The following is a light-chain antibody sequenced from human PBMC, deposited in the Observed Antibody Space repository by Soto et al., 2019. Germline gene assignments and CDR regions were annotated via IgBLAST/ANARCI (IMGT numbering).Light chain of an antibody. CDR3: QQYGSSPIT. V-gene: IGKV1-5*01. CDR1: QSISTW. J-gene: IGKJ5*01. Sequence: IHMTQSPSTLSASVGDRVTITCRASQSISTWLAWYQQKPGKAPKLLIYGASTRATGIPARFSGSGSGTDFTLTISRLEPEDFAVYYCQQYGSSPITFGQGTRLEIK. CDR2: GAS.